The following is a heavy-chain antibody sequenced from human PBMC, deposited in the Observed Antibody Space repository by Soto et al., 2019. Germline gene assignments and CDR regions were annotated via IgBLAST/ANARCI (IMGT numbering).Heavy chain of an antibody. CDR1: GFTFSSYG. CDR3: ARGPAYYYYGMDV. J-gene: IGHJ6*02. CDR2: IWYDGSNK. V-gene: IGHV3-33*01. Sequence: GGSLRLSCAASGFTFSSYGMHWVRQAPGKGLEWVAVIWYDGSNKYYADSVKGRFTISRDNSKNTLYLQMNSLRAEDTAVYYWARGPAYYYYGMDVWGQGTTVTVSS.